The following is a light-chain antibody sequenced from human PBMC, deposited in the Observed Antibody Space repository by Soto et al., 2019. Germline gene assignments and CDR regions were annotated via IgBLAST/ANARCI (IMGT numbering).Light chain of an antibody. J-gene: IGKJ5*01. CDR3: HQRQYWPPIT. V-gene: IGKV3-11*01. CDR1: LRVSVY. CDR2: DAS. Sequence: SCRASLRVSVYLDWYQQKPGQAPRLLISDASNRATGIPARFSGSGSGTDFTLTISSLEPEDFAVYYCHQRQYWPPITFGQGTRLEIK.